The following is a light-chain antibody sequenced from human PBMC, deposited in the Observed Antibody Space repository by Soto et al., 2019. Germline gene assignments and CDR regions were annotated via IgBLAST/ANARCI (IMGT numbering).Light chain of an antibody. CDR2: TAS. J-gene: IGKJ1*01. CDR1: QDISSW. V-gene: IGKV1-12*01. CDR3: QHAKRLPPT. Sequence: DIQMTQSPSFVSASVGDRVTITCRASQDISSWLAWYQQKPGKAPKLLIYTASSLQSVVPSRFSGSGSGTEFSLTISSLQPEDFATYYCQHAKRLPPTFGQGTKVEIK.